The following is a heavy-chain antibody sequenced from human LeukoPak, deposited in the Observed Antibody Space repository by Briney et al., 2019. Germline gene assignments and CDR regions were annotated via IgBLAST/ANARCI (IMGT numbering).Heavy chain of an antibody. CDR2: IYYSGST. D-gene: IGHD3-10*01. Sequence: PSETLSLTCTVSGGSISSYYWSWIRQPPGKGLEWIGYIYYSGSTNYKPSLKSRVTISVDTSKNQFSLKLSSMTAADTAVYYCARGGYYGSGNDFRFDPWGQGTLVTVSS. J-gene: IGHJ5*02. CDR3: ARGGYYGSGNDFRFDP. V-gene: IGHV4-59*01. CDR1: GGSISSYY.